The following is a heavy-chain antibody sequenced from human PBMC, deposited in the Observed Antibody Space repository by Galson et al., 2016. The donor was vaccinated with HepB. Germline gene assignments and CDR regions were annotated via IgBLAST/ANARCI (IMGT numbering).Heavy chain of an antibody. CDR1: GYTFTDYW. CDR3: ARVMGQWLPYF. Sequence: QSGAEVKKPGESLKTSCETSGYTFTDYWIGWVRQLPGKGLEWMGITYPRESDTRYSPSFNGKVTISADKSTSTLYLHWSSLKASDTAMYYCARVMGQWLPYFWGQGTLVTVSS. V-gene: IGHV5-51*01. CDR2: TYPRESDT. J-gene: IGHJ4*02. D-gene: IGHD6-19*01.